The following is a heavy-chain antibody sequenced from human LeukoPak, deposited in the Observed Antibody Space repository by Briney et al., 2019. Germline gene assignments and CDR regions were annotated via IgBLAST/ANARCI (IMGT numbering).Heavy chain of an antibody. Sequence: SETLSLTCTVSGGSISRYYWSWIRQPPGKGLEWIGYIYYSGSTNYNPSLKSRVTISVDTSKNQFSPKLSSVTAADTAVYYCARSLMYYDILTGNAGYYFDYWGQGTLVTVSS. D-gene: IGHD3-9*01. CDR2: IYYSGST. V-gene: IGHV4-59*01. J-gene: IGHJ4*02. CDR1: GGSISRYY. CDR3: ARSLMYYDILTGNAGYYFDY.